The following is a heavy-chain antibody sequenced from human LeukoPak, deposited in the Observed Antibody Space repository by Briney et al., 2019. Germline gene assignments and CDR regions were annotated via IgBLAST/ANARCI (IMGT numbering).Heavy chain of an antibody. D-gene: IGHD2-2*02. CDR2: INPNIGDT. J-gene: IGHJ4*02. V-gene: IGHV1-2*02. CDR3: VRGDGYTSTRPFDY. CDR1: GYTFTGHY. Sequence: ASVKVSCKASGYTFTGHYLHWVRQAPGQGLEWMGWINPNIGDTNYAQKIQGRVTMTRDTSINTVYMELSRLITDDMAVYYCVRGDGYTSTRPFDYWGQGTPVTVSS.